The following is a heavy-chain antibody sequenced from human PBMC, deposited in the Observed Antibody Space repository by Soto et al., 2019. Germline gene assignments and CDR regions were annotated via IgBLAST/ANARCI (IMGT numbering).Heavy chain of an antibody. CDR2: IYYDGST. J-gene: IGHJ3*01. D-gene: IGHD3-10*01. CDR3: ARFYGNAFGG. CDR1: GGSITTSSYN. Sequence: QLQLQESGPGLVKPSETLSLTCSVSGGSITTSSYNWDWIRQPPGKGLEWIGTIYYDGSTSYNPSFKSHVTLSVDTSKNHFALKVNSVTAADTAVYYCARFYGNAFGGWCRGTVVTVSS. V-gene: IGHV4-39*02.